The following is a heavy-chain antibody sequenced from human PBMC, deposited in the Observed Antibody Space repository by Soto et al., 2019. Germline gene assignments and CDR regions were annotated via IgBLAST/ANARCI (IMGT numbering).Heavy chain of an antibody. Sequence: SVKVSCKASGGTFSSYSISWVRQAPGQGLEWMGGIIPIFGTANYAQKSQGRVTITADESTSTGYMELSSLRSEDTAVYYCARAWGSGSRDPWGQGSLVTVSA. CDR3: ARAWGSGSRDP. CDR1: GGTFSSYS. V-gene: IGHV1-69*13. D-gene: IGHD1-26*01. CDR2: IIPIFGTA. J-gene: IGHJ5*02.